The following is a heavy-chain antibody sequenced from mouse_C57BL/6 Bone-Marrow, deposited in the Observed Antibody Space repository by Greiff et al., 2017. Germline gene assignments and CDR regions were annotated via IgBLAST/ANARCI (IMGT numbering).Heavy chain of an antibody. J-gene: IGHJ3*01. Sequence: EVKLQQSGPELVKPGASVKISCKASGYTFTDYYMNWVKQSHGKSLEWIGDINPNNGGTSYNQKFKGTATLTVDKSSSTAYMELRSLTSEDSAVYYCARWNYDYEGGFAYWGQGTLVTVSA. CDR2: INPNNGGT. CDR3: ARWNYDYEGGFAY. CDR1: GYTFTDYY. D-gene: IGHD2-4*01. V-gene: IGHV1-26*01.